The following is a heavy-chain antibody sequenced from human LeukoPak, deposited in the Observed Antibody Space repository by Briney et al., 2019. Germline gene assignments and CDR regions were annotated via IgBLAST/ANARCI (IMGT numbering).Heavy chain of an antibody. CDR3: ARDLAARRNYYYYYYMDV. CDR2: ISSSSSTI. D-gene: IGHD6-6*01. J-gene: IGHJ6*03. Sequence: PGGSLRLSCAASGFTFSSYSMNWVRQAPGKGLEWVSYISSSSSTIYYADSVKGRFTISRDNAKNSLYLQMNSLGAEDTAVYYCARDLAARRNYYYYYYMDVWGKGTTVTVSS. V-gene: IGHV3-48*01. CDR1: GFTFSSYS.